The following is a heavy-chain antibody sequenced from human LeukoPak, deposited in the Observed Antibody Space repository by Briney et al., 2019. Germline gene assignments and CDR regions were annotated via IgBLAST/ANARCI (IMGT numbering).Heavy chain of an antibody. CDR2: IKTDGSEK. J-gene: IGHJ6*03. Sequence: PGGSLRLSCEGSGFTFSNYWMGWVRQAPGKGLQWVANIKTDGSEKYYVDSVKGRFTISRDNAKNSLYLQMNSLRAEDTAVYYCARDSSIAAFYYYYMDVWGKGTTVTVSS. CDR3: ARDSSIAAFYYYYMDV. V-gene: IGHV3-7*03. D-gene: IGHD6-6*01. CDR1: GFTFSNYW.